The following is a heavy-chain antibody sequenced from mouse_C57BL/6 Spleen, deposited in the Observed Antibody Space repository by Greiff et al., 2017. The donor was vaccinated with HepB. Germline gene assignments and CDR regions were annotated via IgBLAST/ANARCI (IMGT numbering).Heavy chain of an antibody. J-gene: IGHJ4*01. CDR3: ARPTPSYAMDY. V-gene: IGHV5-17*01. CDR2: ISSGSSTI. Sequence: VQLVESGGGLVKPGGSLKLSCAASGFTFSDYGMHWVRQAPEKGLEWVAYISSGSSTIYYADTVKGRFTISRDNAKNTLFLQMTSLRSEDTAMYYCARPTPSYAMDYWGQGTSVTVSS. CDR1: GFTFSDYG.